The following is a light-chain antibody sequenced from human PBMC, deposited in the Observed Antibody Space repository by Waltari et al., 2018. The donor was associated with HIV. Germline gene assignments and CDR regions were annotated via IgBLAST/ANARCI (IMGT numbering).Light chain of an antibody. CDR2: KET. V-gene: IGLV3-25*03. CDR3: QSADTGGTRV. CDR1: ELAKQY. J-gene: IGLJ1*01. Sequence: SFELTQPPSVSVSPGQTARITCSGDELAKQYTYWYQQKPGKAPVVVIYKETERPSGIPQRSSCSSSGTTFTLTISVVQSEDEADYYCQSADTGGTRVFGPGTKVTVL.